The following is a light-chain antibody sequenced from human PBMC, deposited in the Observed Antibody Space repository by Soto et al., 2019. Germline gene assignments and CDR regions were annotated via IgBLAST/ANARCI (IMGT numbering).Light chain of an antibody. J-gene: IGLJ1*01. CDR3: SSYTSSSLLV. Sequence: HSALTQPASVSGSPGQSITISCTGTSSDVGGYNYVSWYQQHPGKAPKLMIYEVSNRPSGVSNRFSGSKSGNTASLTISGLQAEDEADYYCSSYTSSSLLVFGTGTKLTVL. CDR1: SSDVGGYNY. CDR2: EVS. V-gene: IGLV2-14*01.